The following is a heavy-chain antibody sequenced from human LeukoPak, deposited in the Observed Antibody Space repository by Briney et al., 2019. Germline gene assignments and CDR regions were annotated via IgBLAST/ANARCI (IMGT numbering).Heavy chain of an antibody. CDR3: ARDSFHDYGDHYFDY. D-gene: IGHD4-17*01. CDR2: IWYDGSNK. Sequence: GGSLRLSCAASGFTFSSYGMHWVRQAPGKGLEWVAVIWYDGSNKYYADSVKGRFTISRDNSKNTLYLQMNSPRAEDTAVYYCARDSFHDYGDHYFDYWGQGTLVTVSS. CDR1: GFTFSSYG. J-gene: IGHJ4*02. V-gene: IGHV3-33*01.